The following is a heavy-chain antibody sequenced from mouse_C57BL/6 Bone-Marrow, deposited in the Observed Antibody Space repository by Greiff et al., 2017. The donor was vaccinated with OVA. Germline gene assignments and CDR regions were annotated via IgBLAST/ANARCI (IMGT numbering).Heavy chain of an antibody. CDR3: ARDTTVVDYYAMDY. CDR1: GYTFTSYW. J-gene: IGHJ4*01. V-gene: IGHV1-69*01. Sequence: VKLQQPGAELVMPGASVKLSCKASGYTFTSYWMHWVKQRPGQGLEWIGEIDPSDSYTNYNQKFKGKSTLTVDKSSSTAYMQLSSLTSEDSAVYYCARDTTVVDYYAMDYWGQGTSVTVSS. D-gene: IGHD1-1*01. CDR2: IDPSDSYT.